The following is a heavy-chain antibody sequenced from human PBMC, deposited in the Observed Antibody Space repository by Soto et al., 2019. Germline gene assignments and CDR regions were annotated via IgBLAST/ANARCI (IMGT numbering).Heavy chain of an antibody. J-gene: IGHJ4*02. D-gene: IGHD6-19*01. Sequence: KTSETLSLTCAVSGYSISSGYHWGWIRQPPGKGLEWIGSIHHSGTTYYNPSLRSRVTISVDTSKNQFSLRLSSVTAADTAVYYCAREISPYNSDWLDYWGQGTLVTVSS. CDR2: IHHSGTT. CDR3: AREISPYNSDWLDY. CDR1: GYSISSGYH. V-gene: IGHV4-38-2*02.